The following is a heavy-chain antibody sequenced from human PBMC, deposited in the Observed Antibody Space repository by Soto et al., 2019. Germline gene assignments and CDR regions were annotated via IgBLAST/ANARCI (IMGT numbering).Heavy chain of an antibody. CDR3: ARSGYCSGGSCSSRYFQH. CDR1: GGSISSGGYY. Sequence: SDTLSLTCTVSGGSISSGGYYWSWIRQHPGKGLEWIGYIYYSGSTYYNPSLKSRVTISVDTSKNQFSLKLSSVTAADTAVYYCARSGYCSGGSCSSRYFQHWGQGTLVTVSS. V-gene: IGHV4-31*03. J-gene: IGHJ1*01. CDR2: IYYSGST. D-gene: IGHD2-15*01.